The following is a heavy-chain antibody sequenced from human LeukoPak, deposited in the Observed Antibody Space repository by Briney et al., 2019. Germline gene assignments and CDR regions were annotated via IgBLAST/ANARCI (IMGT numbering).Heavy chain of an antibody. CDR2: IYYSGST. D-gene: IGHD3-3*01. Sequence: SETLSLTCTVSGGSISSSSYYWGWIRQPPGKGLEWIGSIYYSGSTYYNPSLKSRVTISVDTSKNQFSLKLSSVTAADTAVYYCARDFRGGYDFWSGYYTPYYFDYWGQGTLVTVS. CDR1: GGSISSSSYY. V-gene: IGHV4-39*07. CDR3: ARDFRGGYDFWSGYYTPYYFDY. J-gene: IGHJ4*02.